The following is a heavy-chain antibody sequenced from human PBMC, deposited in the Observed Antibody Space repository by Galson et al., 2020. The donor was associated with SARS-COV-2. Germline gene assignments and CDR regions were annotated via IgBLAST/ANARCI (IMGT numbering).Heavy chain of an antibody. CDR1: GGSISSGGYS. CDR2: IYYSGST. J-gene: IGHJ5*02. Sequence: SETLSLTCAVSGGSISSGGYSWSWIRQPPGKGLEWIGYIYYSGSTYYNPSFKSRVTISVDTSKNQFSLKLSSVTAADTAVYYCARVGYCSSTSCDWFDPWGQGTLVTVSS. V-gene: IGHV4-30-4*07. CDR3: ARVGYCSSTSCDWFDP. D-gene: IGHD2-2*01.